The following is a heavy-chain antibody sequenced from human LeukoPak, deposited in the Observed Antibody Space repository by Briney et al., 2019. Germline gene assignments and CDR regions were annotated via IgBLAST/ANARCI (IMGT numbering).Heavy chain of an antibody. J-gene: IGHJ4*02. CDR1: GGSFSGYY. D-gene: IGHD4-17*01. CDR2: INHGGST. CDR3: ARGGMTTVTTKENYFDY. V-gene: IGHV4-34*01. Sequence: KPSETLSLTCAVYGGSFSGYYWSWIRQPPGKGLEWIGEINHGGSTNYNPSLKSRVTISVDTSKNQFSLKLSSVTAADTAVYYCARGGMTTVTTKENYFDYWGQGTLVTVSS.